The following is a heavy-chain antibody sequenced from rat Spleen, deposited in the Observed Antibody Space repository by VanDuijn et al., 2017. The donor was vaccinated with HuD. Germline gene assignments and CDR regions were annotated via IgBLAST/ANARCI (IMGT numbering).Heavy chain of an antibody. CDR1: GFTFDDYG. CDR2: INWGGSST. D-gene: IGHD1-1*01. Sequence: EVELVESGGGLVQPGRSLKLSCVASGFTFDDYGMAWVRQTPKNGLEWVASINWGGSSTYYPDNVKGRFTISRDNAKNVLYLQMNNLRSEDTAIYYCARHSGTVKGVMDAWGQGTSVTVSA. V-gene: IGHV5-36*01. CDR3: ARHSGTVKGVMDA. J-gene: IGHJ4*01.